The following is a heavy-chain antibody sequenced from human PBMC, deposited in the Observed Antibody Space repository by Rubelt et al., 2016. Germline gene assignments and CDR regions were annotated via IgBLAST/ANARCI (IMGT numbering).Heavy chain of an antibody. J-gene: IGHJ4*02. CDR3: TRGDLHVGVLIPDD. V-gene: IGHV4-39*07. D-gene: IGHD3-16*01. Sequence: QVQLQQWGAGLLKPSETLSLTCIVSGGSISSSSYYWGWIRQSPGKGLAWIGSIYYSGSPYCNPSLKSRVAISVDTPETRFSLRLSSVKAAETAVYYCTRGDLHVGVLIPDDWGQGTQVTVSS. CDR2: IYYSGSP. CDR1: GGSISSSSYY.